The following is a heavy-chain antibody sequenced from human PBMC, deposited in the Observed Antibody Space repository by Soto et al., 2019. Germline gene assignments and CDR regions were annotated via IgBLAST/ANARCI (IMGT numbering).Heavy chain of an antibody. V-gene: IGHV1-3*04. CDR2: IHTGNGNT. Sequence: QGQLVQSGAEVKKPGASVKVSCKASGYTFTTYTIHWVRQAPGQRLELMGWIHTGNGNTAYSQNFQGRVTFTRDTSASTAYIELSSLTSEDTAVYFCARRLSRGMVFDYWGQGSLVTVSS. CDR3: ARRLSRGMVFDY. CDR1: GYTFTTYT. J-gene: IGHJ4*02. D-gene: IGHD3-10*01.